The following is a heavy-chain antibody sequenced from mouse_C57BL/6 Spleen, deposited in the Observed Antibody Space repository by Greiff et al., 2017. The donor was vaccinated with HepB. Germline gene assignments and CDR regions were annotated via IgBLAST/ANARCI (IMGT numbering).Heavy chain of an antibody. D-gene: IGHD1-1*01. CDR2: IDPNSGGT. Sequence: VQLQQPGAELVKPGASVKLSCKASGYTFTSYWMHWVKQRPGRGLEWIGRIDPNSGGTKYNEKFKSKATLTVDKPSSTAYMQLSSLTSEDSAVYYCARRYYYGSSLLYYYAMDYWGQGTSVTVSS. J-gene: IGHJ4*01. V-gene: IGHV1-72*01. CDR3: ARRYYYGSSLLYYYAMDY. CDR1: GYTFTSYW.